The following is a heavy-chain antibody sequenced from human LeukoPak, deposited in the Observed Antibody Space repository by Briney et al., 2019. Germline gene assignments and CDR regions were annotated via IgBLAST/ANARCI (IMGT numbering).Heavy chain of an antibody. CDR1: GVTISSYS. Sequence: GGSLRLSCAAAGVTISSYSMNWGRQAPGKGLEWVSYISSSISTIYYADSVKGRFTISRDNAKNSLYLQMNSLRAEDTAVYYCARDFLSVFWSGYYNYWGQGTLVTVSS. D-gene: IGHD3-3*01. J-gene: IGHJ4*02. V-gene: IGHV3-48*01. CDR3: ARDFLSVFWSGYYNY. CDR2: ISSSISTI.